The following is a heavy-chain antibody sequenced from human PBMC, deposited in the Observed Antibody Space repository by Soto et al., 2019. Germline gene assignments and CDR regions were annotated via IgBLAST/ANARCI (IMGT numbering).Heavy chain of an antibody. D-gene: IGHD2-2*01. J-gene: IGHJ4*02. V-gene: IGHV3-23*01. CDR3: AKGGIGRASVRDF. Sequence: EVQLLESGGGLVQPGGSLRLSCAASGFTFSSYAMTWVRQAPGKGLEWISSISDGYDGPYYADSVKGRFTISRDNSKSTVSLQMNSLRADDTVLYYCAKGGIGRASVRDFWGQGTLVTVSS. CDR1: GFTFSSYA. CDR2: ISDGYDGP.